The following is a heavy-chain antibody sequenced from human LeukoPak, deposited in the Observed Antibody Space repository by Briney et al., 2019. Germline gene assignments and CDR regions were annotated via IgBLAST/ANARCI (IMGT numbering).Heavy chain of an antibody. CDR2: SSSSGSTI. CDR3: ARGLRSNYYDSSGYPSPGLDY. Sequence: PGGSLRLSCAASGFTFSSYAMHWVRQAPGKGLEWVSYSSSSGSTIYYADSVKGRFTISRDNAKNSLYLQMNSLRGEDTAVYYCARGLRSNYYDSSGYPSPGLDYWGQGTLVTVSS. D-gene: IGHD3-22*01. J-gene: IGHJ4*02. V-gene: IGHV3-48*04. CDR1: GFTFSSYA.